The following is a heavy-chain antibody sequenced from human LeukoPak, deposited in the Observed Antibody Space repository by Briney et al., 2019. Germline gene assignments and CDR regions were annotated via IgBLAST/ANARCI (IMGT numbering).Heavy chain of an antibody. CDR2: IKQDGSEK. CDR1: GFTFSSHS. J-gene: IGHJ6*03. Sequence: AGGSLRLSCATFGFTFSSHSMSWVRQAPGKGLEWVANIKQDGSEKHYVDSVKGRFSISRDNTKNSLYLQTNNLRAEDTAVYYCARAMGTSYGFWSGSYTVSYYYYMDVWGKGTTVAVS. D-gene: IGHD3-3*01. CDR3: ARAMGTSYGFWSGSYTVSYYYYMDV. V-gene: IGHV3-7*01.